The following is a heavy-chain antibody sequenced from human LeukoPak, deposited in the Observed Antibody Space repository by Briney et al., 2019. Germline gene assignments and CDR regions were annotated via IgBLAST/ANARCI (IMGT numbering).Heavy chain of an antibody. Sequence: QPVGSLRLSCAASGFTFSSYAMHWVRQAPGKGLEWEAVISYDGSNKYYADSVKGRFTISRDNSKNTLYLQVNSLRAEDTAVYYCARGPLYYYDSSGSLDYWGQRTQVTVSS. CDR1: GFTFSSYA. CDR3: ARGPLYYYDSSGSLDY. J-gene: IGHJ4*02. V-gene: IGHV3-30*04. CDR2: ISYDGSNK. D-gene: IGHD3-22*01.